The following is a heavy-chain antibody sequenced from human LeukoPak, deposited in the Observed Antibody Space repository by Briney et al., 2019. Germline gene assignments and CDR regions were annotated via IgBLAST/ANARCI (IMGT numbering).Heavy chain of an antibody. CDR1: GGSLSGYY. CDR2: INHSGST. V-gene: IGHV4-34*01. D-gene: IGHD3-10*01. CDR3: ARAEVAGYYYGSGSYYQV. Sequence: PSETLSLTCAVYGGSLSGYYWSWIRQPPGKGLEWIGEINHSGSTNYNPSLKSRVTISVDTSKNQFSLKLSSVTAADTAVYYCARAEVAGYYYGSGSYYQVWGQGTLVTVSS. J-gene: IGHJ4*02.